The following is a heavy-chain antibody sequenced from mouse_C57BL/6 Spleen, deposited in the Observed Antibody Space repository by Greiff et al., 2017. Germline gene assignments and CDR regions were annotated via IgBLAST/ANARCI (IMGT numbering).Heavy chain of an antibody. V-gene: IGHV1-22*01. CDR2: INPNNGGT. Sequence: VQLQQSGPELVKPGASVKMSCKASGYTFTDYNMHWVKQSHGKSLEWIGYINPNNGGTSYNQKFKGKATLTVNKSSSTAYMELRSLTSEDSAVYYCARGGVVTKGAWFAYWGQGTLVTVSA. CDR1: GYTFTDYN. CDR3: ARGGVVTKGAWFAY. D-gene: IGHD2-2*01. J-gene: IGHJ3*01.